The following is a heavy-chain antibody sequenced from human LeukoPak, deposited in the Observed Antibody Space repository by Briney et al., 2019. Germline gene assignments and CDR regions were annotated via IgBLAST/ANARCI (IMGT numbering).Heavy chain of an antibody. CDR2: INPNSGGT. V-gene: IGHV1-2*02. J-gene: IGHJ5*02. Sequence: ASVKVSCKTSGYSFTDYYMHWVRQAPGQGLEWMGWINPNSGGTSSAQKFQGRVTMTRDTSITTVYMEVSWLTPDDTAIYYCARADRLNGGPYLIGPWGQGTLVTVSS. D-gene: IGHD2-21*01. CDR1: GYSFTDYY. CDR3: ARADRLNGGPYLIGP.